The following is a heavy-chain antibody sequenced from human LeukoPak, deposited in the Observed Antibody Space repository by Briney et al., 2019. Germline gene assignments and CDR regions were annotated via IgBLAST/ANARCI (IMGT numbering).Heavy chain of an antibody. CDR1: GYTFTSYG. CDR2: ISAYNGNT. V-gene: IGHV1-18*01. D-gene: IGHD5-12*01. CDR3: ARGQAKWLRPPGDY. J-gene: IGHJ4*02. Sequence: ASVKVSCKASGYTFTSYGISWVRQAPGQGLEWMGWISAYNGNTNYAQKFQGRVTMTRNTSISTAYMELSSLRSEDTAVYYCARGQAKWLRPPGDYWGQGTLVTVSS.